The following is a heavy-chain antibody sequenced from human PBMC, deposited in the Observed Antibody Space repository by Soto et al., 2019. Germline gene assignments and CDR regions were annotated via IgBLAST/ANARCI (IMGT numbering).Heavy chain of an antibody. CDR1: GGSTSSYY. V-gene: IGHV4-59*01. CDR3: ARAVKRYSGEIGFDP. J-gene: IGHJ5*02. Sequence: PSETLSLTCTVSGGSTSSYYWSWIRQPPGKGLEWIGYIYYSGSTNYNPSLKSRVTISVDTSKNQFSLKLSSVTAADTAVYYCARAVKRYSGEIGFDPWGQGTLVTVS. D-gene: IGHD2-21*01. CDR2: IYYSGST.